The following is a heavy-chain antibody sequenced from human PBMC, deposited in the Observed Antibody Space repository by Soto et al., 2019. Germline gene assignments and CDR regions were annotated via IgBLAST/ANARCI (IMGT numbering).Heavy chain of an antibody. CDR3: ARTGQFSDYYYRMEV. CDR1: GHYCTSYL. Sequence: PXGSLQLSCNCCGHYCTSYLIGLLRHSPRKRLEWMGIINPADSDTRYSPSFQGHVTISADRSISTAYLQLSSLKASDTALYSCARTGQFSDYYYRMEVRGRPPTVSVAS. CDR2: INPADSDT. D-gene: IGHD1-1*01. V-gene: IGHV5-51*01. J-gene: IGHJ6*02.